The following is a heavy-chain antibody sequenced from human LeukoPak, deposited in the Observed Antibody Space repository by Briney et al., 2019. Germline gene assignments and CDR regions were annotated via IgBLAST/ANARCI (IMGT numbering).Heavy chain of an antibody. V-gene: IGHV4-59*01. D-gene: IGHD1-26*01. Sequence: NPSETLSLTCTVSGGSISSYYWSWIRQPPGKGLDWIGYIYYSGRTNYNPSLKSRVTISVDTSKNQFSLKLRSVTAADTAVYYCARGLQWELLGAFDIWGQGTMVTVSS. CDR3: ARGLQWELLGAFDI. J-gene: IGHJ3*02. CDR2: IYYSGRT. CDR1: GGSISSYY.